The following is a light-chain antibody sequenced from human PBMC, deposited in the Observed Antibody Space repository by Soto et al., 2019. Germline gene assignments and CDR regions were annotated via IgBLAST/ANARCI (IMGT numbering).Light chain of an antibody. J-gene: IGKJ4*02. Sequence: EIVLTQSPGTLSLSPGGRATLSCRASQSVSRNYVAWDQQKPGQAPRLLIYGASSRASGIPDRFSGSGSGADFTLSITRLEPEDLALYYCQQYGSTPLTFGGGSKVEIK. CDR3: QQYGSTPLT. V-gene: IGKV3-20*01. CDR2: GAS. CDR1: QSVSRNY.